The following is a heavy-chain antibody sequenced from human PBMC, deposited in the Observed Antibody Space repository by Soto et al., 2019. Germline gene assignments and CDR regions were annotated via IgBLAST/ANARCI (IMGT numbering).Heavy chain of an antibody. CDR3: ARDLWGLWFGEGYYYGMDV. CDR2: IWYDGSNK. Sequence: QVQLVESGGGVVQPGRSLRLSCAASGFTFSSYGMHWVRQAPGKGLEWVAVIWYDGSNKYYADSVKGRFTISRDNSKNTLYLQMNSLRAEDTAVYYCARDLWGLWFGEGYYYGMDVWGQGTTVTVSS. V-gene: IGHV3-33*01. CDR1: GFTFSSYG. D-gene: IGHD3-10*01. J-gene: IGHJ6*02.